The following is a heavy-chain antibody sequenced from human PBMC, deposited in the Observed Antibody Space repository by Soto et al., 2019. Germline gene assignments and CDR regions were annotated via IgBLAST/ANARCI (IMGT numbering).Heavy chain of an antibody. CDR1: GYTFTTYG. V-gene: IGHV1-18*01. D-gene: IGHD3-10*02. Sequence: QVQLVQSGPEGKKPGASVMLSCKASGYTFTTYGVRWVRQAPGLGLEWMGWISAYNGNTNYAQKFHGRVTMTTDASANTAYLELRSLRSDDTAVYYCARQEGHIEPMIGEFDFWGQGTLVTVSS. CDR2: ISAYNGNT. J-gene: IGHJ4*02. CDR3: ARQEGHIEPMIGEFDF.